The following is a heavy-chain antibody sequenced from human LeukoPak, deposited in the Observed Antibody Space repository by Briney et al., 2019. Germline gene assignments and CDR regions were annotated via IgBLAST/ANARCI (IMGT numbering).Heavy chain of an antibody. CDR3: ARLMDGSGWQRFDY. CDR1: VGTFSSYA. CDR2: IIPIFGTA. Sequence: GASVKVSCKASVGTFSSYAISCVRQAPGQGLEWMGGIIPIFGTANYAQKFQGRVTITADKSTSTAYMELSSLRSEDTAVYYCARLMDGSGWQRFDYWGQGTLVTVSS. V-gene: IGHV1-69*06. D-gene: IGHD6-19*01. J-gene: IGHJ4*02.